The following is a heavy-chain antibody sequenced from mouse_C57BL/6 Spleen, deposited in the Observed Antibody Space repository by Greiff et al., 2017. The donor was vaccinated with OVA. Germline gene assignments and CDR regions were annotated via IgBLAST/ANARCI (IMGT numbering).Heavy chain of an antibody. J-gene: IGHJ3*01. CDR2: IYPRDGST. CDR3: ARSTGKDWFAY. V-gene: IGHV1-85*01. Sequence: VKLVESGPELVKPGASVKLSCKASGYTFTSYDINWVKQRPGQGLEWIGWIYPRDGSTKYNEKFKGKATLTVDTSSSTAYMELHSLTSEDSAVYFCARSTGKDWFAYWGQGTLVTVSA. D-gene: IGHD4-1*01. CDR1: GYTFTSYD.